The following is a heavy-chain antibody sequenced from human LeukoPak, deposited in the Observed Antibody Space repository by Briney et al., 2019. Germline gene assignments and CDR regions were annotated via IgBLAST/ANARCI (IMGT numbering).Heavy chain of an antibody. J-gene: IGHJ4*02. CDR2: IIPIFGTA. V-gene: IGHV1-69*06. Sequence: GASVKVSCKASGGTFSSYAISWVRQAPGQGLEWMGGIIPIFGTANYAQKFQGRVTITADKSTSTAYMELSSLRSEDTAVYYCARGGPFVVTPGYFDYWGQGTLVTVSS. D-gene: IGHD2-21*02. CDR1: GGTFSSYA. CDR3: ARGGPFVVTPGYFDY.